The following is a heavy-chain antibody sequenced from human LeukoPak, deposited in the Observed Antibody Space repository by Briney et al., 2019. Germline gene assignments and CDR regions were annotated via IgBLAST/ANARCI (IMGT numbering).Heavy chain of an antibody. J-gene: IGHJ4*02. CDR3: TAGTGYSDHDY. CDR2: IKSKTNDETT. V-gene: IGHV3-15*01. CDR1: GFTFNNAW. Sequence: PGGSLRLSCAASGFTFNNAWMSWVRQAPGEGLEWGCRIKSKTNDETTDYAAPVKDRFTISRVDWKNTLYLQMNSLKTEDTAVYYCTAGTGYSDHDYWGQGTLVTVSS. D-gene: IGHD5-12*01.